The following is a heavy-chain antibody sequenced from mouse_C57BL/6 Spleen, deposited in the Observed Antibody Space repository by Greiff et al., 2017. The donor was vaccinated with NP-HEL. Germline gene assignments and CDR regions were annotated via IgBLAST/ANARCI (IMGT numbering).Heavy chain of an antibody. D-gene: IGHD1-1*01. CDR2: INYDGSST. CDR3: ARVSSSHWYFDV. V-gene: IGHV5-16*01. Sequence: EVQLQESEGGLVQPGSSMKLSCTASGFTFSDYYMAWVRQVPEKGLEWVANINYDGSSTYYLDSLKSRFIISRDNAKNILYLQMSSLKSEDTATYYCARVSSSHWYFDVWGTGTTVTVSS. J-gene: IGHJ1*03. CDR1: GFTFSDYY.